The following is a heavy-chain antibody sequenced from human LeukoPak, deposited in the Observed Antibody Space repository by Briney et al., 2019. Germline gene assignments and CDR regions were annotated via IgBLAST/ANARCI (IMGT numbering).Heavy chain of an antibody. D-gene: IGHD6-13*01. CDR1: GFTFGGYG. CDR3: ARESTAGYNSSWYGFRN. Sequence: GGSLRLSCAGSGFTFGGYGMHWFRQTPGKGLEWVAVIAYDGSRAFYADSVKGRFTISRDNAKNSLFLQMGSLRVEDTAVYYCARESTAGYNSSWYGFRNWGQGTLVSVSS. CDR2: IAYDGSRA. J-gene: IGHJ1*01. V-gene: IGHV3-33*01.